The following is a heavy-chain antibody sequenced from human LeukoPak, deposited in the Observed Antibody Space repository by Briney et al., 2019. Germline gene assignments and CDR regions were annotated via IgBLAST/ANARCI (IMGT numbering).Heavy chain of an antibody. Sequence: GGSLRLPCAASGFSFDEYGMSWVRQAPGKGLEWVSGINWNGGSTGYADSVKGRFTISRDNAKKSLYLQMNSLRAEDTALYHCARGPLFGEFKGFDPWGQGILVTVSS. V-gene: IGHV3-20*01. D-gene: IGHD3-10*01. CDR1: GFSFDEYG. CDR2: INWNGGST. J-gene: IGHJ5*01. CDR3: ARGPLFGEFKGFDP.